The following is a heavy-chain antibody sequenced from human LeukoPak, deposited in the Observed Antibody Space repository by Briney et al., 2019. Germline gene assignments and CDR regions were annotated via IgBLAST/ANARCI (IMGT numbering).Heavy chain of an antibody. CDR2: ISYDGGRK. J-gene: IGHJ4*02. CDR3: ARDDSDVRIVATVSREGDYFDY. Sequence: PGGSLRLSCAASGFTFSTYAMHWVRQAPGKGLEWVAVISYDGGRKYYADSVKGRFTISRGNSKNMLFLQMNSLRPEDTAVYYCARDDSDVRIVATVSREGDYFDYWGQGTLVTVSS. V-gene: IGHV3-30*04. D-gene: IGHD5-12*01. CDR1: GFTFSTYA.